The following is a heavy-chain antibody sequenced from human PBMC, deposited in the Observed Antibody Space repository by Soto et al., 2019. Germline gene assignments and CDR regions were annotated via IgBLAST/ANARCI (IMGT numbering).Heavy chain of an antibody. CDR3: TRAQPATLFDY. CDR2: SRNKANCYTT. V-gene: IGHV3-72*01. D-gene: IGHD6-25*01. CDR1: GFTFSDHY. Sequence: EVQLVVSGGGLVQPGGSLRLSCAVSGFTFSDHYVDWVRQAPGRGLEWVGRSRNKANCYTTEYAASVKGRFTISRDDSKNSLYLQMNSLKTEDTAMYYCTRAQPATLFDYWGQGTLVTVSS. J-gene: IGHJ4*02.